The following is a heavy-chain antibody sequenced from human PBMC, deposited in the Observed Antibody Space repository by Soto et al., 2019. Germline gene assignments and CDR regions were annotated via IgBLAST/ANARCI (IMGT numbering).Heavy chain of an antibody. J-gene: IGHJ4*02. CDR1: GVSISNTNW. V-gene: IGHV4-4*02. CDR3: GRGGGPDWYTDY. D-gene: IGHD3-9*01. CDR2: IYHSGST. Sequence: QVQLQESGPGLVEPSGTLSLTCAVSGVSISNTNWWSWVRQPPGKGLEWIGQIYHSGSTNYNPSLKSRVTISIDTSNNQFSLELRSVTAADTAMYYCGRGGGPDWYTDYWGQGTLVTVSS.